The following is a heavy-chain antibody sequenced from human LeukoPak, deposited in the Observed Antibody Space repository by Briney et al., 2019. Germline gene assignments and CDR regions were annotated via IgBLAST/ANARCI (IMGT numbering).Heavy chain of an antibody. CDR2: INANSGTT. CDR3: ARNRGATGFYWVDY. V-gene: IGHV3-23*01. Sequence: PGGSLRLSCAASGFAFSFYAMSWLRQPPGKGLEWVSTINANSGTTSYAASVRGRFTISRDNSKNTLYLQMDSLRVEDTAVYYCARNRGATGFYWVDYWGQGTLVSVSS. D-gene: IGHD3-22*01. CDR1: GFAFSFYA. J-gene: IGHJ4*02.